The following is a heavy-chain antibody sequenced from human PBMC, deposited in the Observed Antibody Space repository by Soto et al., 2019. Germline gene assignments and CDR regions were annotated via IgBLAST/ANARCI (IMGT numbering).Heavy chain of an antibody. CDR3: ARVSRGYYYDSSGYIDY. CDR2: IYYSGST. V-gene: IGHV4-59*01. J-gene: IGHJ4*02. Sequence: SETLSLTXTVSGGSISSYYWSWIRQPPGKGLEWIGYIYYSGSTNYNPSLKSRVTISVDTSKNQFSLKLSSVTAADTAVYYCARVSRGYYYDSSGYIDYWGQGTLVTVSS. D-gene: IGHD3-22*01. CDR1: GGSISSYY.